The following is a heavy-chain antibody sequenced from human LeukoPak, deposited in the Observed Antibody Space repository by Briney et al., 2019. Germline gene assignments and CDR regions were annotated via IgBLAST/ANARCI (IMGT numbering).Heavy chain of an antibody. CDR3: AKISAVAANPGAFDI. D-gene: IGHD6-19*01. CDR1: GFTFSSYA. Sequence: PGGFLRLSCAASGFTFSSYAMSWVRQTPGKGLEWVSAISGSGGSTYYADSVKGRFTISRDSSKNTLFLQMNSLRIEDTAVYYCAKISAVAANPGAFDIWGQGTMVTVSS. CDR2: ISGSGGST. V-gene: IGHV3-23*01. J-gene: IGHJ3*02.